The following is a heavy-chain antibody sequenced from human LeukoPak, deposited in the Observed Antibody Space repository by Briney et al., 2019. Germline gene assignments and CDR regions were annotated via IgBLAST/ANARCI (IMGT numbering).Heavy chain of an antibody. V-gene: IGHV4-39*01. D-gene: IGHD3-22*01. CDR3: ARRRYYDGSGYLE. Sequence: SETLSLTCSVSGDSVSRSDSYWDWIRQPPGKGLEWIGTIYYRGRTYYSPSLKSRVTMSVDPSNNQFSRNLRSVTAADTALYYCARRRYYDGSGYLEWGQGTLLSVSS. J-gene: IGHJ1*01. CDR2: IYYRGRT. CDR1: GDSVSRSDSY.